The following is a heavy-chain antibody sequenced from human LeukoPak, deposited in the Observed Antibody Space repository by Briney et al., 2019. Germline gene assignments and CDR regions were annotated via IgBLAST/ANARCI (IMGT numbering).Heavy chain of an antibody. D-gene: IGHD4-17*01. CDR1: GVSFSGYY. Sequence: MPSETLSLTCAVYGVSFSGYYWSWIRQPPGKGLEWIGEINHSGSTNYNPSLKSRVTISVDTSKNQFSLKLSSVTAADTAVYYCARHGDNADYTIFYWFDSWGQGALVTVSS. CDR2: INHSGST. V-gene: IGHV4-34*01. J-gene: IGHJ5*01. CDR3: ARHGDNADYTIFYWFDS.